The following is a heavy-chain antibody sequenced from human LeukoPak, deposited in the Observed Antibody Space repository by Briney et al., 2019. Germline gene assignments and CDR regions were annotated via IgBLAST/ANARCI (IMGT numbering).Heavy chain of an antibody. V-gene: IGHV3-33*01. Sequence: GGSLRLSCAASGFTFSSYGMHWVRQAPGKGLEWVAIIWYDGSNQYYADSVKGRFTISRDNSKNTLYLQVNSRRAEDTAVYYCARDGSFWRGYPYYFDYWGQGTLVTVSS. J-gene: IGHJ4*02. D-gene: IGHD3-3*01. CDR2: IWYDGSNQ. CDR1: GFTFSSYG. CDR3: ARDGSFWRGYPYYFDY.